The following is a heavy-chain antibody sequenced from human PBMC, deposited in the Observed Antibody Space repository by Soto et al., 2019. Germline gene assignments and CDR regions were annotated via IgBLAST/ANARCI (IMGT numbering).Heavy chain of an antibody. J-gene: IGHJ6*02. V-gene: IGHV4-61*01. CDR3: ERALLRPYGMDV. CDR2: IYYSGIT. D-gene: IGHD3-10*01. Sequence: ASETLSLTCTVSGVSVSSNNYYWSWIRQPPGKGLECIGYIYYSGITNYYPSLKSRVTISQDTSKNQFSLKLTSVTAADTAVYYCERALLRPYGMDVWGQGTTVTVSS. CDR1: GVSVSSNNYY.